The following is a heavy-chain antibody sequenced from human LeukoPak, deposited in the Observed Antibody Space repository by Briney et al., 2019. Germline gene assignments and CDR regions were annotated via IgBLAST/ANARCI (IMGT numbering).Heavy chain of an antibody. CDR1: GFTFSSYA. V-gene: IGHV3-30-3*01. Sequence: GGSLRLSCAASGFTFSSYAMHWVRQAPGKGLEWVAVISYDGGKTYYADAAKGRFTISRDSSKSTLYLQINSLRSEDTAVYYCARGFNDFWSGSQLDYWGRGTLVTVSS. J-gene: IGHJ4*02. CDR3: ARGFNDFWSGSQLDY. D-gene: IGHD3-3*01. CDR2: ISYDGGKT.